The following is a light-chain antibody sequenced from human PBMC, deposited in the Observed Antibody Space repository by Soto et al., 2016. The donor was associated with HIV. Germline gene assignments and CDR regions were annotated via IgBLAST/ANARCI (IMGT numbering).Light chain of an antibody. CDR2: ATS. J-gene: IGKJ2*01. CDR3: QQYYSIPYT. CDR1: QVIRNA. V-gene: IGKV1-NL1*01. Sequence: DIQMTQSPSSLSASVGDRVTITCRASQVIRNALAWYQQKPGKAPKHLLYATSRLQSGVPSRFSGSGSGTDYTLTISSLQPEDFATYYCQQYYSIPYTFGQGTKLEIK.